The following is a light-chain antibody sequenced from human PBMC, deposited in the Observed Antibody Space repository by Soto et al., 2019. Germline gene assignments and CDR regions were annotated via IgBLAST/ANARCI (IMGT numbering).Light chain of an antibody. CDR1: QTISSW. Sequence: DIQMTQSPSTLSGSVGDRVTITCRASQTISSWLAWYQQKPGKAPKLLIYKASTLKSGVPSRFSGSGSGTEFTLTISSLQPDDFETYYCQHYNSYAEAFGQGAKLEL. CDR2: KAS. V-gene: IGKV1-5*03. J-gene: IGKJ1*01. CDR3: QHYNSYAEA.